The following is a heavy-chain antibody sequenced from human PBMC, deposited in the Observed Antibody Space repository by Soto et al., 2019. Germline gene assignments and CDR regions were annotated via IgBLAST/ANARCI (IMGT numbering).Heavy chain of an antibody. D-gene: IGHD1-1*01. CDR3: ASWHEREHAYDV. CDR2: LYDVFGS. Sequence: DVQLVESGGGLIQPGESLRLSCAAFGLTVSGTKYVAWVRLAPGKGLEWVSALYDVFGSFYADSVKGRFTTSSDRSKSTVYLQMNDLRPDDTAVYYCASWHEREHAYDVWGQGTTVIVSS. V-gene: IGHV3-53*01. CDR1: GLTVSGTKY. J-gene: IGHJ3*01.